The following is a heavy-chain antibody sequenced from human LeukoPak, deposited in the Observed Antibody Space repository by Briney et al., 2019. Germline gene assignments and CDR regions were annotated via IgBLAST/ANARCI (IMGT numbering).Heavy chain of an antibody. Sequence: GGSLRLSCAASGFTVSNNYMSWVRQAPGKGLEWVSVIYIGGATYYAGSVKGRFTISRDNSRNMLYLQVSSLRAEDTAVYYCARWWYYYDTSGYPQALDNWFDPWGQGTLVTVSS. V-gene: IGHV3-53*01. D-gene: IGHD3-22*01. CDR2: IYIGGAT. J-gene: IGHJ5*02. CDR1: GFTVSNNY. CDR3: ARWWYYYDTSGYPQALDNWFDP.